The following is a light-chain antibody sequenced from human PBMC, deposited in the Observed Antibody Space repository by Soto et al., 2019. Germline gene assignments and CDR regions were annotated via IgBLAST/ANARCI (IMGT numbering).Light chain of an antibody. CDR2: LNNDGSH. CDR3: QTWRTGLQV. V-gene: IGLV4-69*01. Sequence: QSVLTLSPSASASLGAAVKLTCTLSSGHSSYAIAWHQKQPGKGPRYLMDLNNDGSHTNGDGIPDRFSGYSAGAERYLIISSLQSEDEAAYYCQTWRTGLQVFGGGTKVTLL. CDR1: SGHSSYA. J-gene: IGLJ2*01.